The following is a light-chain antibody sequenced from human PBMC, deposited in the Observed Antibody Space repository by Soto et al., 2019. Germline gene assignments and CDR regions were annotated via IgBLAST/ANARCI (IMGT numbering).Light chain of an antibody. Sequence: EIVMTQSPATLSVSPGERATLSCRASQSVSSNLAWYQQKPGQAPRPLIYGASTRATGIPARFSCSGSGTEFTLTISSLQSEDFAVYYCQHYNNWPRTFGQGTKVEIK. J-gene: IGKJ1*01. CDR2: GAS. V-gene: IGKV3-15*01. CDR1: QSVSSN. CDR3: QHYNNWPRT.